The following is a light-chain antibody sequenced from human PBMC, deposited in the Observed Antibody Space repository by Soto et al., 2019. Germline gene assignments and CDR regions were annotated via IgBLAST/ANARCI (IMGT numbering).Light chain of an antibody. J-gene: IGKJ4*01. CDR1: QSVSSSY. Sequence: EIVLTQSPGTLSLSPGERATLSCRASQSVSSSYLAWYQQKPGQAPRLLIYGASSRATGIPDRFSGSGSGTDFTLTISRLEPEDFAVHYCQQYGSSPLTCGGGTKVEIK. CDR3: QQYGSSPLT. V-gene: IGKV3-20*01. CDR2: GAS.